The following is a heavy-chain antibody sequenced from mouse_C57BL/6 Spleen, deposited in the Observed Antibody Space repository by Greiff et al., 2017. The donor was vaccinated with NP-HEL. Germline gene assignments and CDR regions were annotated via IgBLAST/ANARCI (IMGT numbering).Heavy chain of an antibody. D-gene: IGHD2-1*01. CDR1: GYTFTDYE. CDR3: TRCYYGNYGWYFDV. J-gene: IGHJ1*03. V-gene: IGHV1-15*01. Sequence: QVQLKQSGAELVRPGASVTLSCKASGYTFTDYEMHWVKQTPVHGLEWIGAIDPETGGTAYNQKFKGKAILTADKSSSTAYMELRSLTSEDSAVYYCTRCYYGNYGWYFDVWGTGTTVTVSS. CDR2: IDPETGGT.